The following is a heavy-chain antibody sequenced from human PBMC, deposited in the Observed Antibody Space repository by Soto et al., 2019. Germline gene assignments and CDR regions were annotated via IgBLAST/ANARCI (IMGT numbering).Heavy chain of an antibody. CDR1: GGSISSSNW. J-gene: IGHJ6*02. Sequence: QVQLQESGPGLVKPSGTLSLTCAVSGGSISSSNWWSWVSQPPGKGLEWIGEIDHSGSTNYNPYLKSRVTISVDESKNQFPLKLSSVTAADTAVYYCARDSRYYYDGLDVWGQGTTVTVSS. CDR3: ARDSRYYYDGLDV. V-gene: IGHV4-4*02. CDR2: IDHSGST. D-gene: IGHD4-17*01.